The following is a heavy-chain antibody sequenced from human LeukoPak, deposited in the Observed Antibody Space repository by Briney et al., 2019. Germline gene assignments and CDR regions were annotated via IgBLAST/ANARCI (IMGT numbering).Heavy chain of an antibody. J-gene: IGHJ5*02. CDR2: MNPNSGNT. CDR3: ARDRWFDP. CDR1: GYTFTSYD. V-gene: IGHV1-8*01. Sequence: VSVKVSCKASGYTFTSYDINWVRQATGQGLEWMGWMNPNSGNTGYAQKFQGGVTITADKSTSTAYMELSSLRSEDTAVYYCARDRWFDPWGPGTLVTVSS.